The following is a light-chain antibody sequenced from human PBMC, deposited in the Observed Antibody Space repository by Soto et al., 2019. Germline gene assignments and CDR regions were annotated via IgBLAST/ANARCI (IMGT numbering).Light chain of an antibody. CDR3: LRHNVSPIT. Sequence: DIQMTQAPSSLSASVGDTVTITCRASQDIRNDLGWYQQKPGMAPKRLIYAATNLHRGVPSRFIGSGSGSAFTLTIAGLQPEDFATCYCLRHNVSPITFGGGTKVEIK. J-gene: IGKJ4*01. V-gene: IGKV1-17*01. CDR2: AAT. CDR1: QDIRND.